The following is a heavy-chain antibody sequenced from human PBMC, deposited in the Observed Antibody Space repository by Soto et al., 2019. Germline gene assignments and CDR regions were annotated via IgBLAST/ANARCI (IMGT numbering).Heavy chain of an antibody. CDR1: GYTFTSYG. V-gene: IGHV1-18*04. J-gene: IGHJ6*02. CDR3: ARDRCTTDRCHTHHFDV. D-gene: IGHD2-8*01. CDR2: ISVYTGNT. Sequence: GASVKVSCKSSGYTFTSYGVSWVRQAPGQGLEWLGWISVYTGNTKQAQKFQDRVTLTTEASTSTAYMELRSLRSDDTAVYYCARDRCTTDRCHTHHFDVWGQGTTVTVSS.